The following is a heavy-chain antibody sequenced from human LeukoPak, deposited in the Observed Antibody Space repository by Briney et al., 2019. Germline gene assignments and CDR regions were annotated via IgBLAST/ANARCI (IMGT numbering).Heavy chain of an antibody. J-gene: IGHJ2*01. CDR3: AKDNYYDSSGYDYWYFDL. V-gene: IGHV3-23*01. Sequence: GGSLRLSCAASGFTFSSYAMSWVRQAPGKGLEWVSTISGSGGSTYYADSVKGRFTISRDNSENTLYLHMNSLRVDDTAVYYCAKDNYYDSSGYDYWYFDLWGRGTLVTVSS. D-gene: IGHD3-22*01. CDR1: GFTFSSYA. CDR2: ISGSGGST.